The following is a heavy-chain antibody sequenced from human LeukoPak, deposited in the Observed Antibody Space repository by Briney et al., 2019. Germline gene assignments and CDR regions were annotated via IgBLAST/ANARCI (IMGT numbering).Heavy chain of an antibody. Sequence: SVKVSCKASGGTFSSYAISWVRQAPGQGLEWMGGIIPIFGTANYAQKFQGRVTITTDESTGTAYMELSSLRSEDTAVYYCARDPPISGQPWFDPWGQGTLVTVSS. J-gene: IGHJ5*02. D-gene: IGHD3-3*02. CDR3: ARDPPISGQPWFDP. CDR2: IIPIFGTA. V-gene: IGHV1-69*05. CDR1: GGTFSSYA.